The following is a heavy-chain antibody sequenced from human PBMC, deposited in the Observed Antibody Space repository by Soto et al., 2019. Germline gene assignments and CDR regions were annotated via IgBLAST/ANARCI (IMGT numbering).Heavy chain of an antibody. CDR2: IYYSGST. CDR1: DGSISSGNYY. D-gene: IGHD2-15*01. CDR3: ARYDMVVAFDY. J-gene: IGHJ4*02. V-gene: IGHV4-31*02. Sequence: PSETLSLTCTVSDGSISSGNYYWSWIRQHPGKGLEWIGYIYYSGSTYYNPSLKSRVTISLDSSKNQFSLKLSSVIAADTAVYYCARYDMVVAFDYWSQGNLVTVSS.